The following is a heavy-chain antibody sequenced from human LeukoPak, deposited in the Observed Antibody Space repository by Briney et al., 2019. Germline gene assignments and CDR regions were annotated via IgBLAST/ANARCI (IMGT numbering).Heavy chain of an antibody. CDR3: ARPLTGYSYFDY. CDR2: ISYSGST. CDR1: GGPINSGGYY. V-gene: IGHV4-31*03. D-gene: IGHD3-9*01. J-gene: IGHJ4*02. Sequence: SQTLSPTCTVSGGPINSGGYYWSWIRQHPGKGLEWIGYISYSGSTYYNPSLKSRLTISLDTSKNQFSLRLSSVSAADTAVYYCARPLTGYSYFDYWGQGTLVTVSS.